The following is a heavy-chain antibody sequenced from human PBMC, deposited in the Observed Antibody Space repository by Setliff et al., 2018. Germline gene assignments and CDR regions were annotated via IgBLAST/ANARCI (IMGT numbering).Heavy chain of an antibody. V-gene: IGHV3-74*01. Sequence: GGSLRLSCIASGFTFSSYSMNWVRQAPGKGLEWVSSISGGSSTSYAGSVKGRFTISRDNAKNTLYMQMSSLRAEDTAVYYCARGMNYYDSSGPTDYFFDYWGQGTLVTVSS. CDR2: ISGGSST. J-gene: IGHJ4*02. CDR1: GFTFSSYS. CDR3: ARGMNYYDSSGPTDYFFDY. D-gene: IGHD3-22*01.